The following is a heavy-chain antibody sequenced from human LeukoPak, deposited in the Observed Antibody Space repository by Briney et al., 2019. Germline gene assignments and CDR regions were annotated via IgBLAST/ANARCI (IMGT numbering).Heavy chain of an antibody. CDR2: IKEDGSEK. Sequence: PGGSLRLSCAASGFTFSNYCMTWVRQAPGKGLEWVANIKEDGSEKYYVDSVKGRFTISKDNAHNSLYLQMNSLRVEDTAVYYCARDETRRFDYWGQGTLVTVSS. V-gene: IGHV3-7*01. J-gene: IGHJ4*02. CDR1: GFTFSNYC. CDR3: ARDETRRFDY.